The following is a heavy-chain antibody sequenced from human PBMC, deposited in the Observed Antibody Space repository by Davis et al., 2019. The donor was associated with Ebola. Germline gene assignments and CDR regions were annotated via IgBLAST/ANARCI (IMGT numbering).Heavy chain of an antibody. CDR3: ARGPGRITIFGVVINYYGMDV. D-gene: IGHD3-3*01. V-gene: IGHV4-61*01. CDR2: IYHRGST. Sequence: SETLSLTCTVSGGSVGSGSNYWSWIRQPPGKELEWIGYIYHRGSTNYNPSLKSRVTISVDTSKNQFSLKLSSVTAADTAVYYCARGPGRITIFGVVINYYGMDVWGQGTTVTVSS. CDR1: GGSVGSGSNY. J-gene: IGHJ6*02.